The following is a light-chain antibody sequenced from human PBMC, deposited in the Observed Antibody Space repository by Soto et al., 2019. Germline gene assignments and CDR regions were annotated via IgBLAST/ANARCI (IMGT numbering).Light chain of an antibody. CDR2: DAS. CDR3: QQYDNWPRT. V-gene: IGKV3-15*01. Sequence: ETVMTQSPSTLSVSPGERSTLSCMASQTIRITLAWFQQKPGQAPRLLIYDASTRANGNPARFRGSGSGTEFTLTISSLQSEDFAVYYCQQYDNWPRTFGQGTKVDI. J-gene: IGKJ1*01. CDR1: QTIRIT.